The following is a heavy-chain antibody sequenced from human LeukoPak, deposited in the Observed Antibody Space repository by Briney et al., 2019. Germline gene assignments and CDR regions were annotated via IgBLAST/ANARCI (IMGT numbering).Heavy chain of an antibody. CDR2: ISSSGSTI. D-gene: IGHD2-2*01. CDR3: ARAYCSSTSCYHSDY. V-gene: IGHV3-11*04. J-gene: IGHJ4*02. CDR1: GFTFSDYY. Sequence: PGGSRRLSCAASGFTFSDYYMSWIRQAPGKGLEWVSYISSSGSTIYYADSVKGRFTISRDNAKNSLYLQMNSLRAEDTAVYYCARAYCSSTSCYHSDYWGQGTLVTVSS.